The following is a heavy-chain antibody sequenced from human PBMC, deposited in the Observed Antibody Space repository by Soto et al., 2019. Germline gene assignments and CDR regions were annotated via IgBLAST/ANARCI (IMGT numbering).Heavy chain of an antibody. D-gene: IGHD2-2*01. J-gene: IGHJ4*02. CDR3: ARGYCISTSCPTYFDY. CDR1: GYSFTSYW. CDR2: IYPGDSDT. V-gene: IGHV5-51*01. Sequence: GESLKISGKGSGYSFTSYWIGWVRQMPGKGLEWMGIIYPGDSDTRYSPSFQGQVTISADKSISTAYLQWSSLKASDTAMYYCARGYCISTSCPTYFDYWGQGTLVTVSS.